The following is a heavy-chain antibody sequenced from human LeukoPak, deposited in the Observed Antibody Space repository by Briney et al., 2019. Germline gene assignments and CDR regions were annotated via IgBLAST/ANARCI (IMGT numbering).Heavy chain of an antibody. V-gene: IGHV3-7*01. CDR1: GFTFGDYA. CDR2: IKGDESDD. CDR3: ARVADYDFLSGYYSPFDH. J-gene: IGHJ4*02. D-gene: IGHD3-3*01. Sequence: GGSLRLSCTASGFTFGDYAMSWVRQAPGKGLEWVANIKGDESDDHYVASVRGRFTISRDNAKRSLYLQMNNLRAEDTGVYYCARVADYDFLSGYYSPFDHWGQGVLVIVSS.